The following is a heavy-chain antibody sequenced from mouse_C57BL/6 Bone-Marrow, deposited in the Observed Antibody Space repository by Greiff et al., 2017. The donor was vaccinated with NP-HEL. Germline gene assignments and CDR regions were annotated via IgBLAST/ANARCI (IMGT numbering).Heavy chain of an antibody. CDR1: AVDFSRYW. J-gene: IGHJ4*01. Sequence: AASAVDFSRYWMSWVRRAPGKGLEWIGEINPDSSTINYAPSLKDKFIISRDNAKNTLYLQMSKVRSEDTALYYCARQLRLRSYYAMDYWGQGTSVTVSS. CDR2: INPDSSTI. V-gene: IGHV4-1*01. D-gene: IGHD3-2*02. CDR3: ARQLRLRSYYAMDY.